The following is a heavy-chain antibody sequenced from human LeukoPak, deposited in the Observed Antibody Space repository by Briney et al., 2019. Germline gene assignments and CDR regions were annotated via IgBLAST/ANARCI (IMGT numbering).Heavy chain of an antibody. J-gene: IGHJ5*02. CDR3: AKDQSYYNWFDP. CDR1: GFTFSSYA. D-gene: IGHD3-10*01. V-gene: IGHV3-23*01. CDR2: IDANGAGT. Sequence: GGSLRLSCAASGFTFSSYAMTWVRQAPGKGLEWVSSIDANGAGTFYADSVKGRFSISRDNAKNTLGLQMHSLTAEDAAVYYCAKDQSYYNWFDPWGQGTLVTVSS.